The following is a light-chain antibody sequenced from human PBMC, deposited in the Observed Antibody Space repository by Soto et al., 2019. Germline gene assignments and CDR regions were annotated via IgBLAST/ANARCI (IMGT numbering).Light chain of an antibody. CDR3: QQYYSTPPYT. V-gene: IGKV4-1*01. CDR1: QSVLYSSNNKNY. J-gene: IGKJ2*01. Sequence: IVMTQSPDSLAVSLGERATINCKSSQSVLYSSNNKNYLAWYRQKPGQPPKLLIYWASIRESGVLDRISGSGSGTDFTLTISSLQAEDVAIYYCQQYYSTPPYTFGQGTKLEIK. CDR2: WAS.